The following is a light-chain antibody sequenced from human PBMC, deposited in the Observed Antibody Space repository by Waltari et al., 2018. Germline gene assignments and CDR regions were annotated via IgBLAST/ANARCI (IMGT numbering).Light chain of an antibody. CDR3: QAWDSDYV. V-gene: IGLV3-1*01. CDR2: QDN. Sequence: SYELTQPPSVSVSPGQTASITCSGDKLVDHYACWYQQRPGQSPVLVIYQDNKRPSGVPERFSGSKSGKTATLTIRGTQTVDEADYYCQAWDSDYVFGTGTKVTVL. J-gene: IGLJ1*01. CDR1: KLVDHY.